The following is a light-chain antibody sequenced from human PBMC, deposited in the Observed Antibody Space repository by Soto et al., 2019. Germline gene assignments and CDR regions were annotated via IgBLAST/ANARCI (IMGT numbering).Light chain of an antibody. Sequence: EIVLTQSPGTLSLSPEERATLSCRASQSVSSSHLAWYQQKPGQAPRLLIYGTSSRTTGIPDRFSGSGSGTDFTLTIIRLEPEDFAVYYCQHYGRTPLTFGQGTRMEIK. J-gene: IGKJ5*01. CDR2: GTS. CDR3: QHYGRTPLT. V-gene: IGKV3-20*01. CDR1: QSVSSSH.